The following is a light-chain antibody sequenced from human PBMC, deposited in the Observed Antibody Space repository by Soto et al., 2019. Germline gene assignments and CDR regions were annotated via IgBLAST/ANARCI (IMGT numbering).Light chain of an antibody. J-gene: IGKJ3*01. CDR3: QQSYNFLFT. Sequence: DIQMTQSPSSLSASVGDTVTITCRASQSISRYLNWYQQKPGKAPNLLIYGATSLQSGVASRFSGSGYATDFTLTISSLHPADFATYFCQQSYNFLFTFGPGTKVDIK. CDR1: QSISRY. V-gene: IGKV1-39*01. CDR2: GAT.